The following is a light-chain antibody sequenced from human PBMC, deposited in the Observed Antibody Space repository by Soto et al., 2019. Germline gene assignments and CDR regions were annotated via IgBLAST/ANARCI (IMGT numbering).Light chain of an antibody. CDR1: QSVSSH. CDR3: QQYNNWPLTWT. Sequence: EIVMTQSPATLSVSPGERATLSRRASQSVSSHLAWYQHKPGQAPRLLIYDASTRATDVPDRFSGSGSATEFTLTISNLQSEDFAVYYCQQYNNWPLTWTFGLGTKVDIK. J-gene: IGKJ1*01. V-gene: IGKV3-15*01. CDR2: DAS.